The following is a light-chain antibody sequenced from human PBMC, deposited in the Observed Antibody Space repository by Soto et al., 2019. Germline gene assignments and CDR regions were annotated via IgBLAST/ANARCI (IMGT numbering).Light chain of an antibody. CDR1: QSISSY. CDR3: QRSYSVPLT. V-gene: IGKV1-39*01. J-gene: IGKJ4*01. CDR2: AAS. Sequence: DIQMTQSPSSLSASVGDRVTITCRASQSISSYLNWYQQKAGKAPKLLIYAASSLQSGVPSKFSGGAARTDFILTISSLRPEDFPTYCCQRSYSVPLTLGGGTKVEIK.